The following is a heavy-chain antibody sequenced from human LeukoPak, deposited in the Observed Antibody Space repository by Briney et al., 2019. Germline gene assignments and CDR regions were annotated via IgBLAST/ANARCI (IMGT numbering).Heavy chain of an antibody. CDR1: GYTFTGYY. CDR3: AREGCSGGSCYCGY. Sequence: GASVKVSCKASGYTFTGYYMHWVRQAPRQGLEWMGWINPNSGGTNYAQKFQGRVTMTRDTSISTAYMELSRLRSDDTAVYYCAREGCSGGSCYCGYWGQGTLVTVSS. CDR2: INPNSGGT. V-gene: IGHV1-2*02. D-gene: IGHD2-15*01. J-gene: IGHJ4*02.